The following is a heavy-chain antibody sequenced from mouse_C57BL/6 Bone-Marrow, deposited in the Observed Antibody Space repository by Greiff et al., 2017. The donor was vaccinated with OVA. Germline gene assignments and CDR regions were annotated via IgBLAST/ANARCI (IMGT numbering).Heavy chain of an antibody. CDR1: GFSLSTSGMG. D-gene: IGHD2-1*01. J-gene: IGHJ4*01. Sequence: QVTLKVSGPGILQSSQTLSLTCSFSGFSLSTSGMGVSWIRQPSGKGLEWLAHIYWDDDKRYNPSLKRRLTISKDTSRKQVFLKITGVHTADTATSDGARSGDYGNYVIAMDYWGQGTSVTVSS. CDR3: ARSGDYGNYVIAMDY. V-gene: IGHV8-12*01. CDR2: IYWDDDK.